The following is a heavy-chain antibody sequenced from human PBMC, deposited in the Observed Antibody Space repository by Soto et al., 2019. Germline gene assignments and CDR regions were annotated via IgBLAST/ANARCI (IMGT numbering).Heavy chain of an antibody. CDR3: ARDPSWFGDPTENWFDP. CDR1: GYTFTSYG. V-gene: IGHV1-18*01. CDR2: ISAYNGNT. Sequence: ASVKVSCKASGYTFTSYGIDWVRQAPGQGLEWMGWISAYNGNTNYAQKLQGRVTMTTDTSTSTAYMELRSLRSDDTAVYYCARDPSWFGDPTENWFDPWGQGTLVTVSS. D-gene: IGHD3-10*01. J-gene: IGHJ5*02.